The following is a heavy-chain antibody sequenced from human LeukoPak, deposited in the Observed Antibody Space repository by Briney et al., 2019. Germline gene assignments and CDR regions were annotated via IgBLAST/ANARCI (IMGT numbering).Heavy chain of an antibody. Sequence: ASVKVSFTASGGTFSSYAISWVRQAPGQGLEWMGGIIPIFGTANYAQKFQSRVTITADESTSTAYMELSSPRSEDTAVYYCARDQGANYYDSSGYYYSCDYWGQGTLVTVSS. J-gene: IGHJ4*02. CDR2: IIPIFGTA. CDR1: GGTFSSYA. D-gene: IGHD3-22*01. CDR3: ARDQGANYYDSSGYYYSCDY. V-gene: IGHV1-69*13.